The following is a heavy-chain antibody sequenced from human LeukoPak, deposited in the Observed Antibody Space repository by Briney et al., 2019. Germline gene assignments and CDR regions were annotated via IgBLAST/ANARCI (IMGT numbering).Heavy chain of an antibody. V-gene: IGHV3-48*02. J-gene: IGHJ6*02. D-gene: IGHD3-3*01. Sequence: GGSLTLSCAASGFTFSSYSMNWLRHAPGKGLEWVSYISSSSSTIYYADSVKGRFTIYRDNAKNSVYLEMNSLRDEDTAVCYCARGVWRVWGQGTTVTVSS. CDR2: ISSSSSTI. CDR3: ARGVWRV. CDR1: GFTFSSYS.